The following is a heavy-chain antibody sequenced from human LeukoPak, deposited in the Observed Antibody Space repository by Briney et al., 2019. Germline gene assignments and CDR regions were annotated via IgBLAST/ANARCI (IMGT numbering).Heavy chain of an antibody. D-gene: IGHD1-26*01. J-gene: IGHJ4*02. CDR3: ASPVYSGSYPPDY. Sequence: HSGGSLRLSRAASGFTFSSYSMNWVRQAPGKGLECISYISSSSSTIYYADSVKGRFTISRDNAKNSLYLQMNSLRAEDTAVYYCASPVYSGSYPPDYWGQGTLVTVSS. CDR1: GFTFSSYS. CDR2: ISSSSSTI. V-gene: IGHV3-48*01.